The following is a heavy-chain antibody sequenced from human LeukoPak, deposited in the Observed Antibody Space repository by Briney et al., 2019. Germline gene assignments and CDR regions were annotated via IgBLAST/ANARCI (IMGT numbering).Heavy chain of an antibody. J-gene: IGHJ4*02. D-gene: IGHD6-13*01. CDR2: IYYSGST. CDR3: ARSPGYSSSRQFDY. V-gene: IGHV4-31*03. CDR1: GGSISSGGYY. Sequence: PSQTLSLTCTVSGGSISSGGYYWSWIRQHPGKGLEWIGYIYYSGSTYYNPSLKSRVTTSVDTSKNQFSLKLSSVTAADTAVYYCARSPGYSSSRQFDYWGQGTPVTVSS.